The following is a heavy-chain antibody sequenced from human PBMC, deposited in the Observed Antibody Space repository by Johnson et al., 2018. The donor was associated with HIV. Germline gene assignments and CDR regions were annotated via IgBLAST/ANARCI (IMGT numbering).Heavy chain of an antibody. CDR3: AKGSGWYSAFDI. CDR1: GFTFSSYW. V-gene: IGHV3-7*01. J-gene: IGHJ3*02. D-gene: IGHD6-19*01. CDR2: IKQDGSEK. Sequence: EVQLVESGGGVVQPGGSLRLSCAASGFTFSSYWMSWVRQAPGKGLEWVANIKQDGSEKYYVDSVKGRFTISRDNAKNTLFLQMNSLRAEDTAVYYCAKGSGWYSAFDIWGQGTMVTVSS.